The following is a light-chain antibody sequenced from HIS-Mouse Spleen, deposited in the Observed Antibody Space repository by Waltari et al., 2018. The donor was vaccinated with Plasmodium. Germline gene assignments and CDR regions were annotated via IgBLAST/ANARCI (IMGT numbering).Light chain of an antibody. CDR2: EVS. CDR1: SHDVGGYNY. Sequence: QSALTQPPSASGSPVQSVPIPCPRPSHDVGGYNYTSWYQQHPGKAPKLMIYEVSKRPSGVPDRFSGSKSGNTASLTVSGRQAEDEADYYCSSYAGSNNVVFGGGTKLTVL. CDR3: SSYAGSNNVV. J-gene: IGLJ2*01. V-gene: IGLV2-8*01.